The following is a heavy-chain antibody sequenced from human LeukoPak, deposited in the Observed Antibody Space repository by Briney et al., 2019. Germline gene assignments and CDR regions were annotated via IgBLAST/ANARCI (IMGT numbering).Heavy chain of an antibody. J-gene: IGHJ4*02. CDR2: INHSGST. Sequence: PSETLSLTCAVYGGSFSGYYWSWIRQPPGKGLEWIGEINHSGSTNYNPSLKSRVTISVDTSENQFSLKLSSVTAADTAVYYCARGVSYYYDSSDRTLDYWGQGTLVTVSS. V-gene: IGHV4-34*01. D-gene: IGHD3-22*01. CDR1: GGSFSGYY. CDR3: ARGVSYYYDSSDRTLDY.